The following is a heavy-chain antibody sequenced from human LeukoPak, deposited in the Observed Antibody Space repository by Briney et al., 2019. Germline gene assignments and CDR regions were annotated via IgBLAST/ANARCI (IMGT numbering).Heavy chain of an antibody. V-gene: IGHV3-7*01. CDR3: ARGRPHGNDY. D-gene: IGHD4-23*01. CDR2: IKQDGSKK. CDR1: GFPFSSYW. Sequence: GGSLRLSCVASGFPFSSYWMTWVRQAPGKGLEWVANIKQDGSKKSYVDSVKGRFTISRDNAKNTLYLQMNSLRVEDAAVYYCARGRPHGNDYWGQGTLVTVSS. J-gene: IGHJ4*02.